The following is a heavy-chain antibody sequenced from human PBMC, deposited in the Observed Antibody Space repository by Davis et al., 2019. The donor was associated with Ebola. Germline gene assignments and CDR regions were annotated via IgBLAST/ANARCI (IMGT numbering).Heavy chain of an antibody. CDR1: LYTFISYY. CDR2: INPSGGST. V-gene: IGHV1-46*01. CDR3: ARGGGSSSTYYYNGMDV. Sequence: SVTVSCMASLYTFISYYMHWVRQAPGQGLEWMGIINPSGGSTSYAQKFQGRVTMTRDTSTSTVYLELSSLRSEDTAVYYWARGGGSSSTYYYNGMDVWGQGTTVTVSS. D-gene: IGHD6-6*01. J-gene: IGHJ6*02.